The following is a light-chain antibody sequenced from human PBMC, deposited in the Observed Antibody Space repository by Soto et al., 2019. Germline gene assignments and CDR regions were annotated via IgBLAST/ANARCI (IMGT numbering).Light chain of an antibody. CDR1: SSNIGAGYD. V-gene: IGLV1-40*01. Sequence: QSVLTQPPSVSGAPGQRVTISCTGCSSNIGAGYDVHWYQQLPGTAPKLLIYGNSNRPSGVPDRFSGTKSGTSASLAITGFQAEDEADYYCQSYDRSLTVFGGGTKLTVL. CDR3: QSYDRSLTV. J-gene: IGLJ2*01. CDR2: GNS.